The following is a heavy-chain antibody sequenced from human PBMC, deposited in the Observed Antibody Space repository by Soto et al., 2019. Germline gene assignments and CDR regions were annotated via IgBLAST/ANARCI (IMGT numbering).Heavy chain of an antibody. Sequence: ASVKVSCKASGYTFTGYYMHWVRQAPGQGLEWMGWINPNSGGTNYAQKFQGRVTMTRDTSISTAYMELSRLRSDDTAVYYCARDQVIVVVPAAINGGFDPWGQGTLVTVSS. J-gene: IGHJ5*02. V-gene: IGHV1-2*02. CDR3: ARDQVIVVVPAAINGGFDP. CDR1: GYTFTGYY. D-gene: IGHD2-2*01. CDR2: INPNSGGT.